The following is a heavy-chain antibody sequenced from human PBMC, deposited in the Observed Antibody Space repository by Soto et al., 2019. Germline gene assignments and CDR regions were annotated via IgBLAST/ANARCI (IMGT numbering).Heavy chain of an antibody. CDR1: GFIFSNYA. D-gene: IGHD1-26*01. CDR2: IKNTGGST. CDR3: ANNPLSTTGGIEYFQH. Sequence: EVQLLESGGGLVQPGGSLRLSCAASGFIFSNYALSWVRQAPGMRLEWVSTIKNTGGSTYYADSVKGRFTISRDNSNNTLYLNMNSLRAEDTAVYFCANNPLSTTGGIEYFQHWGRGTLVTVSS. V-gene: IGHV3-23*01. J-gene: IGHJ1*01.